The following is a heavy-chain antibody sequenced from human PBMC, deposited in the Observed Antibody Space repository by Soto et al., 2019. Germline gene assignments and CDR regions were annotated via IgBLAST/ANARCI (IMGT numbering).Heavy chain of an antibody. CDR2: ISNSGGST. J-gene: IGHJ6*02. CDR3: AKGRRAARYYYGMDV. Sequence: GGSLRLSCAASGFTFSTDAMSWVRQAPGKGLEWVSAISNSGGSTYYADSVKGRFTISRDNSKNTLYLQMNSLRAEDTAVYYCAKGRRAARYYYGMDVWGQGTTVTVSS. D-gene: IGHD6-13*01. CDR1: GFTFSTDA. V-gene: IGHV3-23*01.